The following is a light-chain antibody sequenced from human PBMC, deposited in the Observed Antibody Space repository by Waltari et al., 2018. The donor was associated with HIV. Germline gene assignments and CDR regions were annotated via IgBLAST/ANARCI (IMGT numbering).Light chain of an antibody. V-gene: IGLV1-44*01. CDR1: TSNIGTNT. J-gene: IGLJ2*01. Sequence: QSVLTQPPSASGTLGQGVTISCFGSTSNIGTNTVTRYQHLPGAAPKLIIFRNHQRPSGVPDRFSGSQSGTSAFLTITGLLSGDEATYYCAAWDASLHVVFGGGTQLTVL. CDR2: RNH. CDR3: AAWDASLHVV.